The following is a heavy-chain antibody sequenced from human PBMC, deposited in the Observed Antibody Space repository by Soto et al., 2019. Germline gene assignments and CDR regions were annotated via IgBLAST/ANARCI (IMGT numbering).Heavy chain of an antibody. CDR1: GGSISSGGYS. V-gene: IGHV4-30-2*01. J-gene: IGHJ4*02. CDR2: IYQNGNT. Sequence: QLQLQESGSGLVKPSQTLSLTCAVSGGSISSGGYSLSWIRQPPGKGLEWIGYIYQNGNTYYNPSLKSRVTISVDRSKNQLSLMLSSVTAADTAVYYGARFPPYCSSGSCGAYWGQGTLVTVSS. CDR3: ARFPPYCSSGSCGAY. D-gene: IGHD2-15*01.